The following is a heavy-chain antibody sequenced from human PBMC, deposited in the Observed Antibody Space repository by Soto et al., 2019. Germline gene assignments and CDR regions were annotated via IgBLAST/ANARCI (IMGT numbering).Heavy chain of an antibody. CDR2: INHSGST. CDR3: ARVLWIRYCSGGSSYRPTTDGMDV. Sequence: SETLSLTCAVYGGSFSGYYWSWIRQPPGKGLEWIGEINHSGSTNYNPSLKSRVTISVDTSKNQFSLKLSSVTAADTAVYYCARVLWIRYCSGGSSYRPTTDGMDVWGQGTTVTVSS. V-gene: IGHV4-34*01. CDR1: GGSFSGYY. J-gene: IGHJ6*02. D-gene: IGHD2-15*01.